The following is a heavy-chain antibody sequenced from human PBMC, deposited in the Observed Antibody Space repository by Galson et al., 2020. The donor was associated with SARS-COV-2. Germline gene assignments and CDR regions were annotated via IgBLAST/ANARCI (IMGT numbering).Heavy chain of an antibody. V-gene: IGHV3-33*01. D-gene: IGHD1-26*01. CDR3: ARELTVGYHGMDV. CDR1: GFSFSSYG. CDR2: IWSSGDKI. Sequence: GGSLSLSCEASGFSFSSYGMHWVRQAPGKGLEWVALIWSSGDKIYYADSVNGRFTISRDNSKNTLSLRMNSLRADDTAVYYCARELTVGYHGMDVWGRGTTVAVSS. J-gene: IGHJ6*02.